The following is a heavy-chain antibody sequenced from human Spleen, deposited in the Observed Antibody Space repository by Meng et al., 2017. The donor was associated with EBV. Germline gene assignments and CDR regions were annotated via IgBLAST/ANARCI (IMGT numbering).Heavy chain of an antibody. J-gene: IGHJ4*02. V-gene: IGHV3-74*01. D-gene: IGHD6-25*01. CDR2: TNENGRIT. CDR1: GFTFISYW. Sequence: VHLVGPGGALVQPGGSLRLSCAASGFTFISYWMHWVRQAPGKGLVWVSRTNENGRITNYADSVEGRFTISRDNTRNTLYLHMNSLRPEDTAVYFCSRDLVGSDDDWGQGTLVTVSS. CDR3: SRDLVGSDDD.